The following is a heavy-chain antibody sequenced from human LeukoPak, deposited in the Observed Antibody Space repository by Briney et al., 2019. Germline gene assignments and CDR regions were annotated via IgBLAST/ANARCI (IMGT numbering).Heavy chain of an antibody. J-gene: IGHJ5*02. CDR1: GYTFTGYY. CDR3: GRVLRDQWFDP. Sequence: ASVKVSCKASGYTFTGYYMHWVRQAPGQGLEWMGWIKPNSGGTNHAQKFQGRVTMTRDTSINTAYMDVSSLIFDDAAVYYCGRVLRDQWFDPWGQGALVNVSA. CDR2: IKPNSGGT. V-gene: IGHV1-2*02.